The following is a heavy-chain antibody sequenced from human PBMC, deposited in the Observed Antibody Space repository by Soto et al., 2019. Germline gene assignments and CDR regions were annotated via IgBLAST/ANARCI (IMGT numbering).Heavy chain of an antibody. Sequence: QLQLQESGSGLVKPSQTLSLTCAVSGGSIRSGGYSWSWIRQPPGKGLEWIGYIYHSGSTYYNPSRKRRVTRSVDRSKNQFYLKLSSVTAADTAVYYCAAGGGLPRYYWGQGTLVTVSS. V-gene: IGHV4-30-2*01. CDR3: AAGGGLPRYY. J-gene: IGHJ4*02. CDR2: IYHSGST. D-gene: IGHD5-12*01. CDR1: GGSIRSGGYS.